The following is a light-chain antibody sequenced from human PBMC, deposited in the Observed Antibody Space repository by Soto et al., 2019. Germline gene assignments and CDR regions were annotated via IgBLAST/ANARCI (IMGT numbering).Light chain of an antibody. CDR1: SSDVGSYEY. Sequence: QSALTQPASVSGSPGQSITISCTGTSSDVGSYEYVSWYQYHPGKAPKLIIYEVSNRPSGVSNRFSGSKSGNTASLTISGLQAEDEADYYCSSYTTSSTLVFGTGTKLTVL. V-gene: IGLV2-14*01. CDR2: EVS. J-gene: IGLJ1*01. CDR3: SSYTTSSTLV.